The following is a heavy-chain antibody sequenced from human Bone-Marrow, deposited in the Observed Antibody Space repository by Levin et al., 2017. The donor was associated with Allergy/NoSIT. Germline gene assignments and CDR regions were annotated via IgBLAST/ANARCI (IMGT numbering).Heavy chain of an antibody. CDR3: ATGESGGTGGGCYADLDY. CDR1: GYTLSEVS. CDR2: FDTEDGET. V-gene: IGHV1-24*01. Sequence: GASVKGSCKVSGYTLSEVSIHWVRQAPGKGLEWMGGFDTEDGETIYAQKFQGRVTMTEDTSTDTSYMELSSLRSEDTAVYYCATGESGGTGGGCYADLDYWGQGTLVIVSS. J-gene: IGHJ4*02. D-gene: IGHD2-15*01.